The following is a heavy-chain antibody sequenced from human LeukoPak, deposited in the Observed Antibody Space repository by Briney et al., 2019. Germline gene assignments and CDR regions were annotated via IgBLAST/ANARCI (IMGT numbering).Heavy chain of an antibody. Sequence: ASVKVSCKASGYTFSDFYMHWVRQAPGQVLEWMGWINPKNGGTNYAQKFQDRVIMTRDTSINTAYMELKRLRSDDTAAYYRARAGYSGQPAWGQGTLVTASS. CDR2: INPKNGGT. CDR1: GYTFSDFY. V-gene: IGHV1-2*02. J-gene: IGHJ5*02. CDR3: ARAGYSGQPA. D-gene: IGHD5-12*01.